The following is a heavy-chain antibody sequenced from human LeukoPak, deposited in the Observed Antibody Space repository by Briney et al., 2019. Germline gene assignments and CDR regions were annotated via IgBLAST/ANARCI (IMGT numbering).Heavy chain of an antibody. V-gene: IGHV1-8*02. CDR3: ARDRYTRLAAGHTYLAYYFDY. Sequence: GASVKVSCRASGYTFTSYDINWVRQATGQGLEWMGWMNPNSGNTGYAQKFQGRVTMTRNTSISTAYMELSSLRSEDTAVYYCARDRYTRLAAGHTYLAYYFDYWGQGTPVTVSS. CDR1: GYTFTSYD. J-gene: IGHJ4*02. D-gene: IGHD6-13*01. CDR2: MNPNSGNT.